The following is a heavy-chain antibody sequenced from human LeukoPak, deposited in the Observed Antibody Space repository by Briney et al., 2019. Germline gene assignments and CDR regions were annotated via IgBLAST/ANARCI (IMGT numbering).Heavy chain of an antibody. CDR1: GFTFSSYA. D-gene: IGHD5-18*01. Sequence: GGSLRLSCAASGFTFSSYAMSWVRQAPGKGLEWVSAISGSGGSTYYADSVKGRFTISRDNAKNTLYLQMNSLRDEDTAVYYCARGDGGYSRLWGQGTLVTVSS. V-gene: IGHV3-23*01. J-gene: IGHJ4*02. CDR3: ARGDGGYSRL. CDR2: ISGSGGST.